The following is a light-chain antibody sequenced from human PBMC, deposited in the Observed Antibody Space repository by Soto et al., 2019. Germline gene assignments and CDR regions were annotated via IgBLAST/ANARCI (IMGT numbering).Light chain of an antibody. J-gene: IGLJ1*01. CDR3: QSYDSSLSGSS. V-gene: IGLV1-40*01. CDR1: SSNLGPGYD. Sequence: QSVLTQPPSVSGAPGQRDTISCTGSSSNLGPGYDVHWYHQLPGRAPKLLIYGNTNRPSGVPDRFSGSKSGTSASLAITGLQAEDEADYYCQSYDSSLSGSSFGTGTKVTGL. CDR2: GNT.